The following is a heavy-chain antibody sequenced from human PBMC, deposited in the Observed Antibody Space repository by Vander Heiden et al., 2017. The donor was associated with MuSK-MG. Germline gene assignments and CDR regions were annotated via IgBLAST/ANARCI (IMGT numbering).Heavy chain of an antibody. J-gene: IGHJ4*01. CDR2: INDRGST. CDR3: ARSQAYGPGY. CDR1: GGSFSGYY. D-gene: IGHD4-17*01. V-gene: IGHV4-34*01. Sequence: QVQLQQWGAGLLKPSETLSLTCAVYGGSFSGYYWSGIRQPPGKGLEWIGEINDRGSTNDNPSLKSRVTISVDTSKNQFSLKLISVTAADTAVYYGARSQAYGPGYWGHGTMVTVYS.